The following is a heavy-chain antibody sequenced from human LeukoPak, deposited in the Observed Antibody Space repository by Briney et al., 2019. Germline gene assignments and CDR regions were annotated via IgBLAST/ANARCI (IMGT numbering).Heavy chain of an antibody. D-gene: IGHD5-24*01. V-gene: IGHV1-46*01. CDR3: ARLATIGDYFDY. CDR2: INPIGGST. J-gene: IGHJ4*02. CDR1: GYTFTTYY. Sequence: GASVKVSCKASGYTFTTYYMHWVRQAPGQGLEWMGMINPIGGSTRYAQQFQGRVTMTRDTSTSTVYMELSSLRSDNTAVYCCARLATIGDYFDYWGQGTLVTVSS.